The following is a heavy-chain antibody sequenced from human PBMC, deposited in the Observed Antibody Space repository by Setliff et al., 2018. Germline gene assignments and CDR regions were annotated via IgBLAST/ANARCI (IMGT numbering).Heavy chain of an antibody. Sequence: RLSCVASGFVFSTYGMHWVRQAPGKGLEWVAFIRFDGSYKYYEDSVKGRFTISRDNSENRLDLQMDSLRVEDTALYYCAKVKKQLIRGSGFDLWGQGTLVTV. V-gene: IGHV3-30*02. CDR2: IRFDGSYK. CDR1: GFVFSTYG. J-gene: IGHJ4*02. D-gene: IGHD1-1*01. CDR3: AKVKKQLIRGSGFDL.